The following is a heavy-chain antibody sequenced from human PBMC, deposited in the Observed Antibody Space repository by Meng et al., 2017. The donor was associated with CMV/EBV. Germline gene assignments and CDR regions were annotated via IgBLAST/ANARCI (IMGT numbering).Heavy chain of an antibody. J-gene: IGHJ5*02. V-gene: IGHV1-2*02. CDR1: GYTFTGYD. CDR3: ARNTQRGISAAGPFGP. D-gene: IGHD6-13*01. Sequence: ASVKVSCKASGYTFTGYDMHWVRQAPGQGLEWMGWINPNSGGTNYAQKFQGRVTMTRDTSISTAYMELSRLRSDDTAVYYCARNTQRGISAAGPFGPWGQGTLVTVSS. CDR2: INPNSGGT.